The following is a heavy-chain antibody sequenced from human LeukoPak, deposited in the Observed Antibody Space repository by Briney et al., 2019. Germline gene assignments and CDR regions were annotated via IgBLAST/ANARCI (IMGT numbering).Heavy chain of an antibody. D-gene: IGHD3-10*01. J-gene: IGHJ4*02. CDR3: ARGWRNTYYYGSGSYVY. V-gene: IGHV1-8*01. CDR2: MNPNSGNT. CDR1: GYTFTSYD. Sequence: ASVKVSCKASGYTFTSYDINWVRQATGQGLEWMGWMNPNSGNTGYAQKFQGRVTMTRDTSISTAYMELSRLRSDDTAVYYCARGWRNTYYYGSGSYVYWGQGTLVTVSS.